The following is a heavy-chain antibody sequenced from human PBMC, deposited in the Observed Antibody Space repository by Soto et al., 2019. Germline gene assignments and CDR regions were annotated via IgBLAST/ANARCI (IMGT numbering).Heavy chain of an antibody. J-gene: IGHJ4*02. Sequence: SETLSLTCAVYGGSFSGYYWSWIRQPPGKGLEWIGEINHSGSTNYNPSLKSRVTISVDTSKNQFSLKLSSVTAADTAVYCCARANYYDSSGSKVAFDYWGQGTLVTVSS. CDR1: GGSFSGYY. V-gene: IGHV4-34*01. D-gene: IGHD3-22*01. CDR2: INHSGST. CDR3: ARANYYDSSGSKVAFDY.